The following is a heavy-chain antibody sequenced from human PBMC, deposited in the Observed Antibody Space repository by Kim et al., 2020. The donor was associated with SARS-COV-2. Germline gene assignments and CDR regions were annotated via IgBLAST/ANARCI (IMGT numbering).Heavy chain of an antibody. V-gene: IGHV5-51*01. Sequence: GESLKISCKASGYSFTSYWIGWVRQMPGKGLEWMGIIYPGDSNTRYSPSFQGQVTISADKSISTAYLQWNSLKASDTAIYYCSRGETRYYWCQGTPVTVS. D-gene: IGHD3-9*01. CDR3: SRGETRYY. CDR1: GYSFTSYW. CDR2: IYPGDSNT. J-gene: IGHJ4*02.